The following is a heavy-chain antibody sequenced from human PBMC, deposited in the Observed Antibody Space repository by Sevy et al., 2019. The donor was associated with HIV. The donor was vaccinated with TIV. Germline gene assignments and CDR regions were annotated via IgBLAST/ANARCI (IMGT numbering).Heavy chain of an antibody. V-gene: IGHV3-11*01. J-gene: IGHJ3*02. CDR2: ISSSGSTI. Sequence: GGSLRLSCAASGFTFSDYYMSWIRQAPGKGLEWVSYISSSGSTIYYADSVKGRFTISRDNAKNSLYLQMNSPRAEDTAVYYGARSGDCYWRCAFDIWGQGTMVTVSS. CDR3: ARSGDCYWRCAFDI. D-gene: IGHD2-21*02. CDR1: GFTFSDYY.